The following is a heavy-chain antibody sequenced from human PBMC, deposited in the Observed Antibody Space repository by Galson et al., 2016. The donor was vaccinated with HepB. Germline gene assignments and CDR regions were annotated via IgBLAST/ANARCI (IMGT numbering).Heavy chain of an antibody. Sequence: SLRLSCAASGFTFSSYAMNWVRQVSDKGLEWVAVVSGGSAYTYYADSVKGRFTIFRDNSKGTLYLQMNSLRFADTAVYYCARANSGWVAYDFWGQGTPVTVSS. J-gene: IGHJ4*02. D-gene: IGHD6-19*01. CDR2: VSGGSAYT. V-gene: IGHV3-23*01. CDR1: GFTFSSYA. CDR3: ARANSGWVAYDF.